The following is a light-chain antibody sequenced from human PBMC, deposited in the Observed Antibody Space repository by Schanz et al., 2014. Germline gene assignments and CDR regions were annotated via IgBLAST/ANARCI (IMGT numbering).Light chain of an antibody. CDR2: DVS. J-gene: IGLJ2*01. V-gene: IGLV2-14*03. Sequence: QSALTQPASVSGSPGQSITISCAGTSSDVGGFNFVSWFQHLPDKAPKLMIYDVSSRPSGVSNRFSGSKSGNTASLTVSGLQAEDEADYYCSSYAGSINLFGGGTKLTVL. CDR3: SSYAGSINL. CDR1: SSDVGGFNF.